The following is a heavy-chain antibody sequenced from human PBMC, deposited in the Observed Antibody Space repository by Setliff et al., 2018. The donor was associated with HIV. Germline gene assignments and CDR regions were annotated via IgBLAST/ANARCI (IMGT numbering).Heavy chain of an antibody. CDR2: IHPKTGGT. J-gene: IGHJ6*03. CDR3: ARAGWELEGYYYYMDV. V-gene: IGHV1-2*02. D-gene: IGHD1-26*01. Sequence: RASVKVSCKASGYTFTGYYIHWVRQTPGHGLEWMGWIHPKTGGTDYAQKFQGRVTMTRDTSISAAYMDLSRLTSDDTAVYYCARAGWELEGYYYYMDVWGKGTMVTVSS. CDR1: GYTFTGYY.